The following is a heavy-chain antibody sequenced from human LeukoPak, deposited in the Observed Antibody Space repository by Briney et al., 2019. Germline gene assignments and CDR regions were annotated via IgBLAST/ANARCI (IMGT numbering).Heavy chain of an antibody. CDR3: ARDPGGWYNS. V-gene: IGHV3-53*01. CDR2: LHSGGNT. CDR1: GFTVSTNY. J-gene: IGHJ5*01. D-gene: IGHD2-8*02. Sequence: PGGSLRLSCAASGFTVSTNYMSWVRQAPGKGLEWVSVLHSGGNTYYADSVKGRFTISRDNSKNTLYLQMHSLRAEDTALYYCARDPGGWYNSWGQGTLVTVSS.